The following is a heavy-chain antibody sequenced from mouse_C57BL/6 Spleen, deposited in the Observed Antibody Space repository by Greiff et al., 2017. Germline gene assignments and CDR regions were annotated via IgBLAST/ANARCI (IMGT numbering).Heavy chain of an antibody. CDR3: ARVGGMMVTTEAMDY. Sequence: EVMLVESGGALVKPGGSLKLSCAASGFTFSSYAMSWVRQTPEKRLEWVATISDGGSYTYYPDNVKGRFTISRDNAKNNLYLQMSHLKSEDTAMYYCARVGGMMVTTEAMDYWGQGTSVTVSS. CDR1: GFTFSSYA. D-gene: IGHD2-3*01. CDR2: ISDGGSYT. J-gene: IGHJ4*01. V-gene: IGHV5-4*03.